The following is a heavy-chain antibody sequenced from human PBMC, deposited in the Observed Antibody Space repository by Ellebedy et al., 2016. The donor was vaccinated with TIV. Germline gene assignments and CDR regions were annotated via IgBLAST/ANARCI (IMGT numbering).Heavy chain of an antibody. CDR2: ISYDGSNK. V-gene: IGHV3-30-3*01. J-gene: IGHJ4*02. Sequence: PGGSLRLSCAASGFTFSSYAMHWVRQAPGKGLEWVAVISYDGSNKYYADSVKGRFTISRDNSKNTLYLQMNSLRAKDTAVYYCARDMAVLMVYDWGQGTLVTVSS. D-gene: IGHD2-8*01. CDR3: ARDMAVLMVYD. CDR1: GFTFSSYA.